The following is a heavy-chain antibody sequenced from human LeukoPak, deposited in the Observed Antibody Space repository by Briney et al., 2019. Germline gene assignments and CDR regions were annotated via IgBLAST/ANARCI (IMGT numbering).Heavy chain of an antibody. V-gene: IGHV4-30-4*01. J-gene: IGHJ5*02. CDR3: AREDGDSNWFDP. CDR2: IYYSGST. D-gene: IGHD4-17*01. Sequence: SETLSLTCTVSGGSISSGDYYWSWMRQPPGKGLEWIGYIYYSGSTYYNPSLKSRVTISVDTSKNQFSLKLSSVTAADTAVYYCAREDGDSNWFDPWGQGTLVTVSS. CDR1: GGSISSGDYY.